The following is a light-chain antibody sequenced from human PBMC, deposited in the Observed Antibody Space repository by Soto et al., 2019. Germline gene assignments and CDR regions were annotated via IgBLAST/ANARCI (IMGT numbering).Light chain of an antibody. V-gene: IGKV1-5*01. J-gene: IGKJ1*01. CDR2: DAS. CDR1: QSIYKW. Sequence: DIPMTQSPSSVSASIGYRVTMSCRASQSIYKWLVWYQQKPGKAPKFLIYDASRLESGVPSRFSGSGSGTEFTLTISSLQPDDFSTYYCQQYHSYWTFGQGTKVDIK. CDR3: QQYHSYWT.